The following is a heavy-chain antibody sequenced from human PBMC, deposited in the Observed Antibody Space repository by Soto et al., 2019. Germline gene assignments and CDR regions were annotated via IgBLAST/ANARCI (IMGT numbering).Heavy chain of an antibody. V-gene: IGHV3-7*01. CDR2: INQDGIAK. D-gene: IGHD2-15*01. CDR1: GFTFNIDW. Sequence: GGSLRLSCAASGFTFNIDWMSWVRQAPGKGLEWVANINQDGIAKYYVDSVKGRFTISRDNAKNSLYLQMNSLRVEDTAVYYCARDWHYTSWHNFDYWGQGTLVTVSS. J-gene: IGHJ4*02. CDR3: ARDWHYTSWHNFDY.